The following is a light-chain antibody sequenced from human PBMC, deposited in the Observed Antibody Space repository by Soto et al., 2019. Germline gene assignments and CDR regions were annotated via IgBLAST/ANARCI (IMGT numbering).Light chain of an antibody. Sequence: EIVLTQSPGTLSLSPGERATLSCRASHIVSSTSLAWYQQKPGQAPRLLIFGASTRATGIPDRFSGSGSGTDFTLTISRLEPEDFAVYYCQQYGGSLLFDGGTKVEIK. CDR3: QQYGGSLL. CDR2: GAS. J-gene: IGKJ4*01. CDR1: HIVSSTS. V-gene: IGKV3-20*01.